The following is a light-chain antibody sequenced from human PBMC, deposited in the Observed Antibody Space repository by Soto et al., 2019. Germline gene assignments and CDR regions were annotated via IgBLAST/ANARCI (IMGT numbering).Light chain of an antibody. CDR1: QSVSSSY. CDR3: QQYGSSPTWT. CDR2: GAS. Sequence: EGVYTQPAATLSLSPWERNEIYCRDSQSVSSSYLAWFQQKPGQAPRLLIYGASSRATGVPDRFSGSGSGTDFTLTISRLEPEDFAVYYCQQYGSSPTWTLGQGPEVEI. J-gene: IGKJ1*01. V-gene: IGKV3-20*01.